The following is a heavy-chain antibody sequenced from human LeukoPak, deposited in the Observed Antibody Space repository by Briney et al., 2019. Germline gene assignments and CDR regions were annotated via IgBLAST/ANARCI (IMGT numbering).Heavy chain of an antibody. V-gene: IGHV3-23*01. D-gene: IGHD3-22*01. Sequence: PGGSLRLSCAASGFTFSSYAMSWVRQAPGKGLEWVSAISGSGGSTYYADSVKGRFTISRDNSKNTLYLQMNSLRAEDTAVYYCAKDPNSSSYYSQVWHYWGQGTLVTASS. CDR1: GFTFSSYA. J-gene: IGHJ4*02. CDR3: AKDPNSSSYYSQVWHY. CDR2: ISGSGGST.